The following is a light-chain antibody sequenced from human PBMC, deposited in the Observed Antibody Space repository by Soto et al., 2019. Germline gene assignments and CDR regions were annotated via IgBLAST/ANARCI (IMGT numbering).Light chain of an antibody. CDR1: QGITSY. CDR3: PQVDSYPYT. Sequence: DIQLTQSPSFLSASVGDRVTVTCRASQGITSYLAWYQQKPGQAPKLLIYAASTLQSGVPSRFSGGGSGTDFTLTISSLQPEDFATYYCPQVDSYPYTFGQGTTLEIK. J-gene: IGKJ2*01. V-gene: IGKV1-9*01. CDR2: AAS.